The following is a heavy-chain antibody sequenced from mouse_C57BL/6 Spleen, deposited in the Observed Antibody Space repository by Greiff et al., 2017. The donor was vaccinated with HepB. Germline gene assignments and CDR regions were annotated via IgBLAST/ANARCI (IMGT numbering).Heavy chain of an antibody. CDR1: GYAFSSSW. CDR3: ANDGYYQGYYFDY. CDR2: IYPGDGDT. V-gene: IGHV1-82*01. D-gene: IGHD2-3*01. J-gene: IGHJ2*01. Sequence: QVQLQQSGPELVKPGASVKISCKASGYAFSSSWMNWVKQRPGKGLEWIGRIYPGDGDTNYNGKFKGKATLTADKSSSTAYMQLSSLTSEDSAVYFCANDGYYQGYYFDYWGQGTTLTVSS.